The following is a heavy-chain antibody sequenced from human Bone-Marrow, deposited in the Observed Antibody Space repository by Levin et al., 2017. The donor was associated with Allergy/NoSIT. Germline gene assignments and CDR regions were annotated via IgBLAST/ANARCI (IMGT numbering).Heavy chain of an antibody. CDR3: AKDSGAATNINWFDP. D-gene: IGHD1-26*01. Sequence: ASVKVSCAASGFTFSSYAMSWVRQAPGKGLEWVSAISGSGGSTYYADSVKGRFTISRDNSKNTLYLQMNSLRAEDTAVYYCAKDSGAATNINWFDPWGQGTLVTVSS. J-gene: IGHJ5*02. V-gene: IGHV3-23*01. CDR1: GFTFSSYA. CDR2: ISGSGGST.